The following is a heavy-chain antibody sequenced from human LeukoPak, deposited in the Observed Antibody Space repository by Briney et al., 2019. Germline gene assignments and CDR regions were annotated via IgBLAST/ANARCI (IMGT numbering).Heavy chain of an antibody. Sequence: QPGGSLRLSCAASGFAFSSYWMHWVRQAPGQGLVWVSRIRSDGHDTSYADSVKGRFTISRVNAKNTVYLQMNSLRAEDMAVYYCARDPSSGWLNLDFWGQGILVTVSS. CDR3: ARDPSSGWLNLDF. V-gene: IGHV3-74*01. J-gene: IGHJ4*02. CDR2: IRSDGHDT. CDR1: GFAFSSYW. D-gene: IGHD6-19*01.